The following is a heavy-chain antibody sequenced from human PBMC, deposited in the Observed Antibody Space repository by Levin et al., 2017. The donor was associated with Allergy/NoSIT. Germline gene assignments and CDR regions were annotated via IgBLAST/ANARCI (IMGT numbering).Heavy chain of an antibody. D-gene: IGHD1-26*01. V-gene: IGHV3-23*01. J-gene: IGHJ6*02. CDR1: GFTFSSYG. CDR3: AKDNWVGGTANNYYYGMDV. Sequence: GGSLRLSCAASGFTFSSYGMSWVRQAPGKGLEWVSAISGSAGSTYYADSVKGRFTISRDNFKNMLYLQMNSLRAEDTAVYYCAKDNWVGGTANNYYYGMDVWGQGTTVTVSS. CDR2: ISGSAGST.